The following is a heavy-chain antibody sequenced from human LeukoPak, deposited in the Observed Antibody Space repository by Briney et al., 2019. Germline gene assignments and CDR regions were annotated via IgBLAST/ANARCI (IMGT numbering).Heavy chain of an antibody. CDR3: AKGDSSGYYTYFQH. CDR2: IWYDRSNK. CDR1: GFTFSSYG. V-gene: IGHV3-33*06. J-gene: IGHJ1*01. D-gene: IGHD3-22*01. Sequence: GGSLRLSCAASGFTFSSYGMQWVRQAPGKGLEWVAVIWYDRSNKYYADSVKGRFTISRDNSKKTRYLQMNSLRAEDTAVYYCAKGDSSGYYTYFQHWGQGTLVTVSS.